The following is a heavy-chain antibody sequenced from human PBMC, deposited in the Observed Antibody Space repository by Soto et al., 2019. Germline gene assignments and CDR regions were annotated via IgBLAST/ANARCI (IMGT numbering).Heavy chain of an antibody. Sequence: SSETLSLTCAVYGGSFSGYYWSWIRQPPGKGLEWIGEINHSGSTNYNPSLKSRVTISVDTSKNQFSLKLSSVTAADTAVYYCARKGDGSSSSWFGAPSGYYYYYYMDVWGKGTTVTVS. D-gene: IGHD1-26*01. J-gene: IGHJ6*03. CDR3: ARKGDGSSSSWFGAPSGYYYYYYMDV. V-gene: IGHV4-34*01. CDR2: INHSGST. CDR1: GGSFSGYY.